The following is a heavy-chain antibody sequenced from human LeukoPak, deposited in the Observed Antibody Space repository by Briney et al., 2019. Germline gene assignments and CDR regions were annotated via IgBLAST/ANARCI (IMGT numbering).Heavy chain of an antibody. J-gene: IGHJ6*03. Sequence: TSETLSLTCTVSGGSISSSSYYWGWIRQPPGKGLEWIGSIYYSGSTYYNPSLKSRVTISVDTSKNQFSLKLSSVTAADTAVYYCARAREKKNYYYYYMDVWGKGTTVTISS. CDR3: ARAREKKNYYYYYMDV. V-gene: IGHV4-39*07. CDR1: GGSISSSSYY. CDR2: IYYSGST.